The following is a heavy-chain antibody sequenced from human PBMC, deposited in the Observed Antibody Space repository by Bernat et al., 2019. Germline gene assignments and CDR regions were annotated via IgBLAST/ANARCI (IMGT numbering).Heavy chain of an antibody. J-gene: IGHJ3*02. CDR2: IISSGSTI. CDR3: ARDVLLWFMGAFDI. D-gene: IGHD3-10*01. Sequence: EVQLVESGGGLVQPGGSLRLSCAASGFTFSSYEMNWVRQAPGKGLEGVAYIISSGSTIYYADSVKGRFTISRDNAKNSLYLQMNSLRAEDTAVYYCARDVLLWFMGAFDIWGQGTMVTVSS. V-gene: IGHV3-48*03. CDR1: GFTFSSYE.